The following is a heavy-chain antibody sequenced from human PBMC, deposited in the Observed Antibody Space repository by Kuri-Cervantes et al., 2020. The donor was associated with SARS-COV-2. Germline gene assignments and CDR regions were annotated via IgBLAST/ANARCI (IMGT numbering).Heavy chain of an antibody. V-gene: IGHV3-20*04. Sequence: GGSLRLSCAASGFTFDDYGMGWVRQAPGKGLEWVSGINWNGGSTGYADSVKGRFTISRDNAKNSLYLQMNSLRAEDTALYYCARDEGSYYYYMDVWGKGTTVTVSS. CDR3: ARDEGSYYYYMDV. D-gene: IGHD3-10*01. CDR2: INWNGGST. J-gene: IGHJ6*03. CDR1: GFTFDDYG.